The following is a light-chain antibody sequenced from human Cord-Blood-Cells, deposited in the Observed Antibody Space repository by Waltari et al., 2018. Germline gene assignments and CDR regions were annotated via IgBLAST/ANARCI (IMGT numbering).Light chain of an antibody. CDR1: RSDVGGYNY. V-gene: IGLV2-8*01. CDR2: GVS. J-gene: IGLJ2*01. Sequence: QSALTQPPSASGSPGQSVTISCTGTRSDVGGYNYVAWYQQHPGTAPRLMIYGVSKRPSGVPDRFSGSKSGNTASLTVSGLQAEDEADYCCSSYAGSDNVVFGGGTKLTVL. CDR3: SSYAGSDNVV.